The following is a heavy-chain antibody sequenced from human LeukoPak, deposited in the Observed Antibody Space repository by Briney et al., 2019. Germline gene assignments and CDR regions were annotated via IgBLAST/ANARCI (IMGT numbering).Heavy chain of an antibody. V-gene: IGHV4-59*01. D-gene: IGHD3-22*01. CDR1: RGSISSYY. J-gene: IGHJ4*02. CDR2: IYYSGST. CDR3: ARSMNYYDSSPFDY. Sequence: SETLSLTCTVSRGSISSYYWSWIRQPPGKGLEWIGYIYYSGSTNYNPSLKGRVTISVDTSNNQFSLKLSSVTAADTAVYYCARSMNYYDSSPFDYWGQGTLVTVSS.